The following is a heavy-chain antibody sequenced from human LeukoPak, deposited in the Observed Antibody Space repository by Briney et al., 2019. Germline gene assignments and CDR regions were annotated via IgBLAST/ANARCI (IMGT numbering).Heavy chain of an antibody. D-gene: IGHD6-19*01. Sequence: GASVKVSCKVSGYTLTELSMHWVGQAPGKGREWRGGFDPEDGETIYAQKFQGRVTMTEDTSTDTAYMELSSLRSEDTAVYYCATKSIAVAGTGFDYWGQGTLVTVSS. CDR2: FDPEDGET. V-gene: IGHV1-24*01. J-gene: IGHJ4*02. CDR3: ATKSIAVAGTGFDY. CDR1: GYTLTELS.